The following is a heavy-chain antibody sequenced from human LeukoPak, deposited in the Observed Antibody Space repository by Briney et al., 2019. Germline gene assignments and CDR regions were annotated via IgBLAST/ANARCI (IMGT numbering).Heavy chain of an antibody. CDR3: ARWDGSGSYGGNWFDP. D-gene: IGHD3-10*01. CDR2: INTDGSST. Sequence: PGGSLRLSCAASGFTVSSNYMSWVRQAPGKGLVWVSRINTDGSSTNYADSVEGRFTISRDNAKNTLYLQMNSLRAEDTAVYYCARWDGSGSYGGNWFDPWGQGTLVTVSS. CDR1: GFTVSSNY. V-gene: IGHV3-74*01. J-gene: IGHJ5*02.